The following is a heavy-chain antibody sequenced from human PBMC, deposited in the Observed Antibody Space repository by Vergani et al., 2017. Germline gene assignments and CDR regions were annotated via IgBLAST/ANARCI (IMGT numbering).Heavy chain of an antibody. J-gene: IGHJ5*02. CDR3: ARPDIAAALWVGFDP. V-gene: IGHV1-2*02. Sequence: QVQLVQSGAEVKKPGASVKVSCKASGYTFTGYYMHWVRQAPGQGLDWVGGINPNSGGTNYAQKFQGRVTITRDTSISTAYMELRRLRSDDTAVYYCARPDIAAALWVGFDPWGQGTLVTVSS. CDR1: GYTFTGYY. D-gene: IGHD6-13*01. CDR2: INPNSGGT.